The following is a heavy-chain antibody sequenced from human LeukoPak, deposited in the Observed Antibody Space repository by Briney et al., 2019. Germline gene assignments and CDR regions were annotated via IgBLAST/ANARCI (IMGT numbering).Heavy chain of an antibody. CDR1: GFTFSSYG. Sequence: GGSLRLSCAASGFTFSSYGMHWVRQAPGKGLEWVAFIRYDGSNKYYADSVKGRFTISRDNSKNTLYLQMNSLRAEDTAVYYCAKTPESSAPRNERDDSSVGYFDYWGQGTLVTVSS. CDR3: AKTPESSAPRNERDDSSVGYFDY. J-gene: IGHJ4*02. CDR2: IRYDGSNK. D-gene: IGHD6-6*01. V-gene: IGHV3-30*02.